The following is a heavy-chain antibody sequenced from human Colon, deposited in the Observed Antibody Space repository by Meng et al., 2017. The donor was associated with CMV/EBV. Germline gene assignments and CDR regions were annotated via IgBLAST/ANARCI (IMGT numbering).Heavy chain of an antibody. CDR2: IYHTGTT. J-gene: IGHJ4*02. CDR3: SRQARD. Sequence: SETLSLTCNVSGYSISSGFYWAWIRQPPGKGLEWIAQIYHTGTTLDNPSLKTRVTMSVDTSKNQFSLTLTAVTAADTAVYYCSRQARDWGPGTLVTVSS. CDR1: GYSISSGFY. V-gene: IGHV4-38-2*02.